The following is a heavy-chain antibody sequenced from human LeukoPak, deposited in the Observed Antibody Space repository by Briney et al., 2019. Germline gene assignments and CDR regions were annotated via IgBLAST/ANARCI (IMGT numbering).Heavy chain of an antibody. CDR2: MNPNSGNT. D-gene: IGHD3-3*01. Sequence: ASVKVSCKASGYTFTSYDINWVRQATGQGLEWMGWMNPNSGNTGYAQKFQDRVTMTRNTSISTAYMELSSLRSEDTAVYYCARGVPTDFWSGYYSGDLDYWGQGTLVTVSS. CDR1: GYTFTSYD. CDR3: ARGVPTDFWSGYYSGDLDY. J-gene: IGHJ4*02. V-gene: IGHV1-8*01.